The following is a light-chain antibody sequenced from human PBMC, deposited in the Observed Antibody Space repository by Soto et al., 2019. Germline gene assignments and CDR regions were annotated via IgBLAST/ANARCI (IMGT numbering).Light chain of an antibody. V-gene: IGLV1-40*01. CDR2: AVS. CDR1: SSNIGAGYD. Sequence: QSVLTQPPSVSGAPGQRVTISCTGSSSNIGAGYDVHWYQQFPGTAPKLIIYAVSDRPSGVSDRFSGSKSGISASLTISGLQTEDEADYYCVSYTDRQSYLFXTGTKVTVL. CDR3: VSYTDRQSYL. J-gene: IGLJ1*01.